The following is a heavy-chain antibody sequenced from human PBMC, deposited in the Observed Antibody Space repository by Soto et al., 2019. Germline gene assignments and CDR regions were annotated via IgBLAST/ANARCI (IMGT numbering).Heavy chain of an antibody. J-gene: IGHJ4*02. CDR1: GDTVSFYT. Sequence: QVQLVQSGTEVKKPGSSVKVSCKASGDTVSFYTISWVRQAPGLGLEWVGRINPIVSMSNYAQKFQGRVSMTSDKSTSTAYMELRSLRPYDTAMYFCAASYGSGYRAFDYWGQGALVIVSS. CDR3: AASYGSGYRAFDY. CDR2: INPIVSMS. V-gene: IGHV1-69*02. D-gene: IGHD3-10*01.